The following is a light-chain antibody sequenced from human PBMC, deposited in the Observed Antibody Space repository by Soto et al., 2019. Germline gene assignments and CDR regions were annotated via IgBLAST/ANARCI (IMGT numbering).Light chain of an antibody. CDR1: SSDVGAYNF. Sequence: QSVLTQSASVSGSPGQSITISCTGTSSDVGAYNFVSWYQQHPGKAPKLIFYEVSNRPPGLSDRFSGSKSGTTASLTISGLQAEDEADYFCSSYTTNKTLLFGGGTKLTVL. V-gene: IGLV2-14*01. J-gene: IGLJ2*01. CDR2: EVS. CDR3: SSYTTNKTLL.